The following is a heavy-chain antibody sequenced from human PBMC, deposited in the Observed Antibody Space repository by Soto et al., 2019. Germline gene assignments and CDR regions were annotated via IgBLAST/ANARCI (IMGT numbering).Heavy chain of an antibody. CDR3: ARRYGSAIDY. V-gene: IGHV4-39*01. CDR2: MYYSGST. D-gene: IGHD1-26*01. Sequence: PSETLSLTCTVSGGSISSSNYFWGWIRQPPGKGLEWIGSMYYSGSTYYNPSLKSRVTISVDTSKNQFSLKLSSVTAADAAVYYCARRYGSAIDYWGQGTLVT. CDR1: GGSISSSNYF. J-gene: IGHJ4*02.